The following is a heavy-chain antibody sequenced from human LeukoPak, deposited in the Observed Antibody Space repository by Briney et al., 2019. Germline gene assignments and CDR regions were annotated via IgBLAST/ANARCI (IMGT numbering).Heavy chain of an antibody. J-gene: IGHJ4*02. CDR1: GFTVSSNY. D-gene: IGHD3-10*01. CDR2: IHSGGST. V-gene: IGHV3-53*01. Sequence: GGSLRLSCAASGFTVSSNYMTWVRQAPGKGLECVSIIHSGGSTDYADSVKGRFTISRDNSKNTLYLQMNSLRAEDTAVYYCAKDRRAGSYDHWGQGTLVTVSS. CDR3: AKDRRAGSYDH.